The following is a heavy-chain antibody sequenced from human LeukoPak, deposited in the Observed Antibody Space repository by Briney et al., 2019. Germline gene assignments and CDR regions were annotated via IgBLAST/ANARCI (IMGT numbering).Heavy chain of an antibody. V-gene: IGHV3-7*01. CDR1: GFTFSTYW. CDR2: IKQDESEK. D-gene: IGHD3-10*01. J-gene: IGHJ3*02. CDR3: ARVVTTMIRGGGAFDI. Sequence: GSLRLSCAASGFTFSTYWMTWVRQAPGKGLEWVANIKQDESEKYYVDSVKGRFTISRDNAKNSLYLQINSLRAEDTAVYYCARVVTTMIRGGGAFDIWGQGTVVTVSS.